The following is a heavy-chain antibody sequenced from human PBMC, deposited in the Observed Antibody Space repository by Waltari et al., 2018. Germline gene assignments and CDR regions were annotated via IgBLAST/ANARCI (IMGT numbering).Heavy chain of an antibody. Sequence: QLQLQQSGPGLVKPSETLSLICTVSGASFSSSDYYWGWIRQPPGKGLEWIGNINYSGSTSYTPSLKSRVSIFVDASKNQFSLELRSVTAADTATYYCARLPYYFGSGNYPYAMDVWGPGTTVTVSS. J-gene: IGHJ6*02. CDR1: GASFSSSDYY. CDR3: ARLPYYFGSGNYPYAMDV. D-gene: IGHD3-10*01. V-gene: IGHV4-39*01. CDR2: INYSGST.